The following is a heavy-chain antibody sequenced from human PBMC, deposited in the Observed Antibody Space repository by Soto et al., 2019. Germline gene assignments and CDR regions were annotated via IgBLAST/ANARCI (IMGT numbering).Heavy chain of an antibody. V-gene: IGHV3-23*01. D-gene: IGHD5-12*01. CDR3: AKGSGYDYTYYYNCYMDV. CDR2: ISGAGGST. CDR1: GFTFINYA. Sequence: GGSLRLSCAASGFTFINYAMSWVRQAPGKGLEWVSSISGAGGSTYYADSVKGRFTISRDNSKNTLYLQVNSLRADDTAVYYCAKGSGYDYTYYYNCYMDVWGKGTTVTVSS. J-gene: IGHJ6*03.